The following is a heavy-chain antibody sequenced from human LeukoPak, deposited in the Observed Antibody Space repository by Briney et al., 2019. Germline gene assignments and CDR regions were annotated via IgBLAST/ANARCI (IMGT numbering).Heavy chain of an antibody. CDR1: GFTFSSFA. V-gene: IGHV3-23*01. CDR3: AKDLEGYDSSGYYKNDAFDI. J-gene: IGHJ3*02. CDR2: ISGSGGST. Sequence: PGGSLRLSCAASGFTFSSFAMSWVRQAPGKGLEWVSAISGSGGSTYYADPVKGRFTISRDNSKNTLYLQMNSLRAEDTAVYYCAKDLEGYDSSGYYKNDAFDIWGQGTMVTVSS. D-gene: IGHD3-22*01.